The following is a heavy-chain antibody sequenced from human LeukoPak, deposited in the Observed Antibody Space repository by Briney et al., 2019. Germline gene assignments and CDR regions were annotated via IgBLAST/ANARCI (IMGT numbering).Heavy chain of an antibody. V-gene: IGHV3-9*01. CDR2: ISFNRGDI. J-gene: IGHJ2*01. Sequence: GGSLRLSCAASGLTFDDYTFHWVRQGPGRGLEWVSSISFNRGDIGYEDSVRGRFTISRDNAKNSLYLQMNNLRTEDTALYFCAKDIGKLLPRWYFDLWGRGTLVTVSS. CDR1: GLTFDDYT. CDR3: AKDIGKLLPRWYFDL. D-gene: IGHD1-26*01.